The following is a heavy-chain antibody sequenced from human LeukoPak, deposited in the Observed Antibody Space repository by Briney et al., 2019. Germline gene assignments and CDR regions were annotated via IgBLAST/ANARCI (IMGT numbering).Heavy chain of an antibody. CDR3: ARDRGGFGELSWFDP. J-gene: IGHJ5*02. CDR1: GFTFSSYW. Sequence: PGGSLRLSCAASGFTFSSYWMSWVRQAPGKGLEWVANIKQDGSEKYYVDSVKGRFTISRDNAKNSLYLQMNSLRAEDTAVYYCARDRGGFGELSWFDPWGQGTLVTVSS. CDR2: IKQDGSEK. V-gene: IGHV3-7*01. D-gene: IGHD3-10*01.